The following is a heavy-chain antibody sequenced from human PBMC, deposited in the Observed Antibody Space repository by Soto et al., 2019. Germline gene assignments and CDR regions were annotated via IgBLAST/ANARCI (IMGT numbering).Heavy chain of an antibody. Sequence: SGPTLVNPTQTLTLTCTFSGFSLSTSGVGVGWIRQPPGKALEWLALIYWDDDKRYSPSLKSRLTITKDTSKNQVVLTMTNMDPVDTATYYCAHSGDEVDTAYGWGGMDVWGQGTTVTVSS. CDR3: AHSGDEVDTAYGWGGMDV. CDR2: IYWDDDK. CDR1: GFSLSTSGVG. J-gene: IGHJ6*02. V-gene: IGHV2-5*02. D-gene: IGHD5-18*01.